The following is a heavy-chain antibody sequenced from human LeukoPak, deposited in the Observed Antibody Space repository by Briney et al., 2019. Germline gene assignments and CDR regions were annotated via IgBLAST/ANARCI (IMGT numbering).Heavy chain of an antibody. J-gene: IGHJ5*02. Sequence: GGSLRLSCAVSGSTLNNYAMSWVRQAPGKGLEWVSAISGSGGSTYYADSVKGRFTISRDDSKNTLYLQMNSLRAEDTAIYYCAKDFAGNRGWRSTNPGAFDPWGQGTLVTVSS. CDR3: AKDFAGNRGWRSTNPGAFDP. V-gene: IGHV3-23*01. D-gene: IGHD6-19*01. CDR2: ISGSGGST. CDR1: GSTLNNYA.